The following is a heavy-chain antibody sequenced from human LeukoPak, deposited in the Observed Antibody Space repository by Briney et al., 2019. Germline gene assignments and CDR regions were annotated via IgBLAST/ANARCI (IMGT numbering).Heavy chain of an antibody. J-gene: IGHJ5*02. CDR2: IYYSGST. CDR1: GGSISSGDYY. V-gene: IGHV4-30-4*01. CDR3: ASSYYGSFYVWSDP. D-gene: IGHD3-10*01. Sequence: SQTLSLTCTVSGGSISSGDYYWSWIRQPPRKGLEWIGYIYYSGSTYYNPSLKSRVTISVDTSKNQFSLKLSSVTAADTAVYYCASSYYGSFYVWSDPWGQGTLVTVSS.